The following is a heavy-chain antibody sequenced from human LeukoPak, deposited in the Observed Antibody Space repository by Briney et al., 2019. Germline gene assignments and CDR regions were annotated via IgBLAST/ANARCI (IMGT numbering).Heavy chain of an antibody. D-gene: IGHD6-19*01. CDR3: ALFHSGYRSGWYRAKGSLRDY. CDR2: IYYSGST. Sequence: PSETLSLTCTVSGCSISSSSYYWGWIRQPPGKGLEWIGSIYYSGSTYYNPSLKSRVTISVDTSKNQFSLKLSSVTAADTAVYYCALFHSGYRSGWYRAKGSLRDYWGQGTLVTVSS. V-gene: IGHV4-39*01. J-gene: IGHJ4*02. CDR1: GCSISSSSYY.